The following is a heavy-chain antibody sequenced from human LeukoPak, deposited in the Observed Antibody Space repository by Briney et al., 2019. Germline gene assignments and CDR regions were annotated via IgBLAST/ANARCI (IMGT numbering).Heavy chain of an antibody. CDR3: AAAQGSGSYYFRHYYFDY. CDR1: GFTFSSYG. CDR2: ISGSGGRT. V-gene: IGHV3-23*01. Sequence: GGSLRLSCAASGFTFSSYGMSWVRQAPGKGLEWVSAISGSGGRTFYADSVKGRFTISRDNSKNTLYLQMNSLRAEDTAVYYCAAAQGSGSYYFRHYYFDYWGQGTLVTVSS. J-gene: IGHJ4*02. D-gene: IGHD3-10*01.